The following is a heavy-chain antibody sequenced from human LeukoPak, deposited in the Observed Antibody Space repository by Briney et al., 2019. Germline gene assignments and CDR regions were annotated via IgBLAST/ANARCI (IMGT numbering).Heavy chain of an antibody. J-gene: IGHJ4*02. CDR2: INHSGST. CDR3: ARLRSGYLYYFDY. CDR1: GGSFSGYY. Sequence: PSETLSLTCAVYGGSFSGYYWSWIRQPPGKGLEWIGEINHSGSTNYNPSLKSRVTISVDTSKNQFSLKLSSVTAADTAVYYCARLRSGYLYYFDYWGQGTLVTVSS. D-gene: IGHD5-12*01. V-gene: IGHV4-34*01.